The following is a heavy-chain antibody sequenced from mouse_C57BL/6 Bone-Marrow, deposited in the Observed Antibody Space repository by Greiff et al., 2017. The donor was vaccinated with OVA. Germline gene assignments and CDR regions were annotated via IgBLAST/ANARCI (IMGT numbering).Heavy chain of an antibody. D-gene: IGHD1-3*01. CDR2: ISYDGSN. CDR3: ARDKGGDFDY. CDR1: GYSITSGYY. Sequence: EVKVEESGPGLVKPSQSLSLTCSVTGYSITSGYYWNWIRQFPGNKLEWMGYISYDGSNNYNPSLKNRISITRDTSKNQFFLKLNSVTTEDTATYYCARDKGGDFDYWGQGTTLTVSS. V-gene: IGHV3-6*01. J-gene: IGHJ2*01.